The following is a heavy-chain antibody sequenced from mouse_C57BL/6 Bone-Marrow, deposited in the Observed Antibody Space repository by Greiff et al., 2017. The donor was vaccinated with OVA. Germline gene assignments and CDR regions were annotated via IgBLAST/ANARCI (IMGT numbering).Heavy chain of an antibody. CDR2: IHPNSGST. Sequence: QVQLQQPGAELVKPGASVKLSCKASGYTFTSYWMHWVKQRPGQGLEWIGMIHPNSGSTNYNEKFKSKATLTVDNSPSTDNMQLSSLKSEDSAVYYCASLDWYFDVWGTGTTVTVSS. V-gene: IGHV1-64*01. J-gene: IGHJ1*03. CDR3: ASLDWYFDV. CDR1: GYTFTSYW.